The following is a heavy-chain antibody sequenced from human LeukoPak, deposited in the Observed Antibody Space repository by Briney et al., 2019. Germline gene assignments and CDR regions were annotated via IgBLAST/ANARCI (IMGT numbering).Heavy chain of an antibody. CDR3: AKVGDNWDFDY. CDR1: GFTFSSYA. D-gene: IGHD1-1*01. Sequence: GGSLRLSCAASGFTFSSYAMHWVRQAPGKGLDWVALISYDGSNKYYADSVKGQFTISRDNSKNTLNLQMNSLRAEDTAVYYCAKVGDNWDFDYWGQGTLVTVSS. V-gene: IGHV3-30*18. J-gene: IGHJ4*02. CDR2: ISYDGSNK.